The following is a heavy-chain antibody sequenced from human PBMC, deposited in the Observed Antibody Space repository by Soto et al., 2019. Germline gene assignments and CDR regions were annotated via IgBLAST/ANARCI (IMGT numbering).Heavy chain of an antibody. J-gene: IGHJ6*02. CDR1: GGSISSYY. Sequence: KSSETLSLTCTVSGGSISSYYWSWIRQPPGKGLEWIGYIYYSGSTNYNPSLKSRVTISVDTSKNQFSLKLSSVTAADTAVYYCARDSSSSRYYYYGMDVWGQGTTATVSS. D-gene: IGHD6-6*01. V-gene: IGHV4-59*01. CDR2: IYYSGST. CDR3: ARDSSSSRYYYYGMDV.